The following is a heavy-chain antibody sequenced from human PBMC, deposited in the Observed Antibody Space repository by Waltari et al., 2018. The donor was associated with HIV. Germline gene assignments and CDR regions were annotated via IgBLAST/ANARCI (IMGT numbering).Heavy chain of an antibody. Sequence: QITLKESGPTLVKPTQTLTLTCTFSGFSLSTSGVGVGWIRQPPGKALEWLALIYWDDDKRYSPTLKSRRTITKDTSKNQVVLTMTNMDPVDTATYYCAHRLIYYYDSSGYYSTPFDYWGQETLVTVSS. CDR2: IYWDDDK. CDR3: AHRLIYYYDSSGYYSTPFDY. D-gene: IGHD3-22*01. CDR1: GFSLSTSGVG. J-gene: IGHJ4*02. V-gene: IGHV2-5*02.